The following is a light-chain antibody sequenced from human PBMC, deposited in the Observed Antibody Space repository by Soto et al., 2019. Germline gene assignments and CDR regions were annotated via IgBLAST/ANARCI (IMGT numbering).Light chain of an antibody. CDR3: QQRSNWPLT. J-gene: IGKJ4*01. CDR2: DAS. V-gene: IGKV3-11*01. Sequence: EIVLIQYPATLSLSPGERATFSCRASPSVSSYLAWYQQKPGQAPRLLIYDASNRATGIPARFSGSGSGTDFTLTISSLEPEDFAVYYCQQRSNWPLTFGGGTRVEIK. CDR1: PSVSSY.